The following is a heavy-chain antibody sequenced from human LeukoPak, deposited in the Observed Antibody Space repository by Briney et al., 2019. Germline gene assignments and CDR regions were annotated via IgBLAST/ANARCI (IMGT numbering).Heavy chain of an antibody. V-gene: IGHV4-59*01. CDR2: IYYIGTT. D-gene: IGHD6-13*01. J-gene: IGHJ4*02. Sequence: PSETLSLTCTVSGGSITTYYWSWIRQPPGKGLEWIGSIYYIGTTKYNPSLRSRVTMTADTSKNQFSLKLTSVTAADTAVYYCARVVAAATYHFDYWGQGTLVTVSS. CDR3: ARVVAAATYHFDY. CDR1: GGSITTYY.